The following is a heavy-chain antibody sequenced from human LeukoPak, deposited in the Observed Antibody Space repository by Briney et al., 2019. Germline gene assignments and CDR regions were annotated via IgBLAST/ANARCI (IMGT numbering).Heavy chain of an antibody. CDR2: ISGGGGGGGST. CDR1: GFTFSSYA. J-gene: IGHJ4*02. Sequence: QPGGSLRLSCAASGFTFSSYATNWVRQAPGKGLEWVSAISGGGGGGGSTYYADSVKGRFTISRDISKNTLYLQMNSLRAEDTAVYYCARDLSGSHQLWGQGTLVTVSS. V-gene: IGHV3-23*01. D-gene: IGHD1-26*01. CDR3: ARDLSGSHQL.